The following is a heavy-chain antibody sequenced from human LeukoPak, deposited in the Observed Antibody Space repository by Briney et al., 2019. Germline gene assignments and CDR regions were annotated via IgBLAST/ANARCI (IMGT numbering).Heavy chain of an antibody. CDR3: AAQSSGYYSTFDY. CDR2: IYYSGST. D-gene: IGHD3-22*01. J-gene: IGHJ4*02. CDR1: GGSISSYY. V-gene: IGHV4-59*01. Sequence: PSETLSLTCTVSGGSISSYYWSWIRQPPGKGLEWIGYIYYSGSTNYNPSLKSRVTISVDTSKNQFSLKLSSVTAADTAVYYCAAQSSGYYSTFDYWGQGTLVTVSS.